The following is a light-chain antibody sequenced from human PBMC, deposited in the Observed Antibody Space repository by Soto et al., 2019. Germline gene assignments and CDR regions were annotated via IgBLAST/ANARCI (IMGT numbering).Light chain of an antibody. Sequence: EIVLTQSPGTLSLSPGERATLSCRASQSVTSGYLAWYQQKPGQAPSLLIYGTSFRATGIPDSFSASGSGTDFTLTISRLEPEDFAVYYCEQYDGSPPNFTLGPGTRVDIK. V-gene: IGKV3-20*01. J-gene: IGKJ3*01. CDR3: EQYDGSPPNFT. CDR1: QSVTSGY. CDR2: GTS.